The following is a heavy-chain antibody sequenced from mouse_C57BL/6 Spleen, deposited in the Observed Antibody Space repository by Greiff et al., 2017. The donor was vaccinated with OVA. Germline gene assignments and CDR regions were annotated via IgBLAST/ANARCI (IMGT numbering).Heavy chain of an antibody. J-gene: IGHJ4*01. V-gene: IGHV3-8*01. Sequence: EVQLQQSGPGLAKPSQTLSLTCSVTGYSITSDYWNWIRKFPGNKLEYMGYISYSGSTYYNPSLKSRISITRDTSKNQYYLQLNSVTTEDTATYYCARSYSNSRFDYYAMDYWGQGTSVTVSS. D-gene: IGHD2-5*01. CDR1: GYSITSDY. CDR3: ARSYSNSRFDYYAMDY. CDR2: ISYSGST.